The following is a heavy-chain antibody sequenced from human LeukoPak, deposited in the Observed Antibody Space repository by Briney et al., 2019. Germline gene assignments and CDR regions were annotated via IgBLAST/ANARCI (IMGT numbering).Heavy chain of an antibody. CDR2: ITHNGST. CDR3: AVRLGAVAGGGFGTPPTPVDY. D-gene: IGHD6-19*01. J-gene: IGHJ4*02. Sequence: PSETLTLTCAAYGGSFSGYYWSWIRQPPGKGLEWVGEITHNGSTNYNPSLKSRVTILVDTSKNKFSLKLSSVTAADTAVYYCAVRLGAVAGGGFGTPPTPVDYWGQGTLVTVSS. V-gene: IGHV4-34*01. CDR1: GGSFSGYY.